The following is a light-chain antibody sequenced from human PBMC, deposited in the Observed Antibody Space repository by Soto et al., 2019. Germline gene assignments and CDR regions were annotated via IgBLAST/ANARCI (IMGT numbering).Light chain of an antibody. CDR3: SSYTSSSTLDPYV. V-gene: IGLV2-14*01. CDR1: SSDVGGYNY. J-gene: IGLJ1*01. CDR2: EVS. Sequence: QSALTQPASVSGSPGQSITISCTGTSSDVGGYNYVSWYHQHPGKAPKLMIYEVSNRPSGVSNRFSGSKSGNTASLTISGLHAEDEADYYCSSYTSSSTLDPYVFGTGTKVTVL.